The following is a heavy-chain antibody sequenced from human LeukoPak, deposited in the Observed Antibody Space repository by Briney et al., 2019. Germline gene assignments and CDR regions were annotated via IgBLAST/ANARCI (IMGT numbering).Heavy chain of an antibody. Sequence: GGSLRLSCAASGFTFSSYGMHWVRQAPGKGLEWVAFIRYDGSNKYYADSVKGRFTISRDNSKNTLYLQMNSLRAEDTAVYYCAKAFSGSYNYFDYWGQGTLVTVSS. CDR3: AKAFSGSYNYFDY. V-gene: IGHV3-30*02. CDR2: IRYDGSNK. J-gene: IGHJ4*02. CDR1: GFTFSSYG. D-gene: IGHD1-26*01.